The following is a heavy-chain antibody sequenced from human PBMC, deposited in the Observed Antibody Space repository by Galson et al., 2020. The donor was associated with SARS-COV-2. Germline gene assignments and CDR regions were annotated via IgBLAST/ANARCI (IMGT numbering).Heavy chain of an antibody. CDR3: ARDPTADYDFWSGYYYLFDY. CDR2: ISSSSSYI. D-gene: IGHD3-3*01. Sequence: NSGGSLRLSCAASGFTFSSYSMNWVRQAPGKGLEWVSSISSSSSYIYYADSVKGRFTISRDNAKNSLYLQMNSLRAEDTAVYYCARDPTADYDFWSGYYYLFDYWGQGTLVTVSS. V-gene: IGHV3-21*01. J-gene: IGHJ4*02. CDR1: GFTFSSYS.